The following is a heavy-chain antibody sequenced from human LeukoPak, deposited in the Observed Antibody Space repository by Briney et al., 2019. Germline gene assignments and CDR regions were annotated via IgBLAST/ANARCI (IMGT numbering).Heavy chain of an antibody. CDR3: AKPGQRYFDWTFDY. D-gene: IGHD3-9*01. CDR1: GFTFSSYG. V-gene: IGHV3-23*01. Sequence: GGSLRLSCAASGFTFSSYGMHWVRQAPGKGLEWVSAISGSGGSTYYADSVKGRFTISRDNSKNTLYLQMNSLRAEDTAVYYCAKPGQRYFDWTFDYWGQGTLVTVSS. J-gene: IGHJ4*02. CDR2: ISGSGGST.